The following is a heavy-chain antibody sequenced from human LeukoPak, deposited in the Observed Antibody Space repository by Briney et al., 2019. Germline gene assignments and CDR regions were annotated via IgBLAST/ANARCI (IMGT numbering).Heavy chain of an antibody. V-gene: IGHV4-31*03. J-gene: IGHJ5*02. CDR2: IYYSGST. Sequence: SETLSLTCTVSGGSISSGGYYWRWIRQHPGKGLEWIGYIYYSGSTYYNPSLKSRVTISVDTSKNQFSLKLSSVTAADTAVYYCASLNSSSSGQGKWGFDPWGQGTLVTVSS. CDR1: GGSISSGGYY. CDR3: ASLNSSSSGQGKWGFDP. D-gene: IGHD6-6*01.